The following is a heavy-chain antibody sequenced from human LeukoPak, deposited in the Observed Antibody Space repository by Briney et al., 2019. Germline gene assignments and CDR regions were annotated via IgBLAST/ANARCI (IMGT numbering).Heavy chain of an antibody. Sequence: GGSLRLSCATSGFTFDDYGMNWVRQAPGEGVECVSNINWNGNNVDYADPVKGRFTISRDKAKNSLHLQMNSLRAEDTAVYYCARVRKQYYYDNSHHRDASDVWGQGTMVIVSS. V-gene: IGHV3-20*04. D-gene: IGHD3-22*01. CDR2: INWNGNNV. CDR3: ARVRKQYYYDNSHHRDASDV. J-gene: IGHJ3*01. CDR1: GFTFDDYG.